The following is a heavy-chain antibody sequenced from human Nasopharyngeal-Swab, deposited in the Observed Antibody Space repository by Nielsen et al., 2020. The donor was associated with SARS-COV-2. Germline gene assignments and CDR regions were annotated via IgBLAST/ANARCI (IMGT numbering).Heavy chain of an antibody. Sequence: GGSLRLSCAASGFTFDDYAMHWVRQAPGKGLEWVSGISWNSGSIGYADSVKGRFTISRDNAKNSLYLQMNSLRAEDTAVYYCASSIDYWGQGTLVTVSS. J-gene: IGHJ4*02. CDR2: ISWNSGSI. V-gene: IGHV3-9*01. D-gene: IGHD6-6*01. CDR3: ASSIDY. CDR1: GFTFDDYA.